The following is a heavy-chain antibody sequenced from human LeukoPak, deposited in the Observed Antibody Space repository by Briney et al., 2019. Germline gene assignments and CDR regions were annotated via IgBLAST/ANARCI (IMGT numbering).Heavy chain of an antibody. CDR2: IWYDGSNK. CDR3: ARGPGSGYYLTAFDI. V-gene: IGHV3-33*01. Sequence: GGPLRLSCAASGFTFSSYGIHWVRQAPGKGLEWVAVIWYDGSNKYYADSVKGRFTISRDNSKNALYLQMNSLRAEDTAVYYCARGPGSGYYLTAFDIWGQGTMVTVSS. CDR1: GFTFSSYG. D-gene: IGHD3-22*01. J-gene: IGHJ3*02.